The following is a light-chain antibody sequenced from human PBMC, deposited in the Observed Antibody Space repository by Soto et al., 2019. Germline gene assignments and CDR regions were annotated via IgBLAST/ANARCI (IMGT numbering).Light chain of an antibody. Sequence: QSALTQPPSVSGSPGQSITISCTGTSSDVGGYNYVSWYQQHPGKAPKLMIYDDSNRPSGVSHRFAGSKSGNTASLTISGLQAEDEAYYYCSSYTSSSALVFGGGTKLTVL. CDR2: DDS. CDR1: SSDVGGYNY. CDR3: SSYTSSSALV. J-gene: IGLJ2*01. V-gene: IGLV2-14*01.